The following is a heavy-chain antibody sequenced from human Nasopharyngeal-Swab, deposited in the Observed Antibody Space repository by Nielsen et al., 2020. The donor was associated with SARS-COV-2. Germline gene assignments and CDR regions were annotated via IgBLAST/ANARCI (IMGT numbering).Heavy chain of an antibody. CDR3: ARYFPRPLDFWNHLSVSHLLYYYGMDV. CDR1: GFTFSSYW. D-gene: IGHD3-3*01. Sequence: GGSLRLSCAASGFTFSSYWMHWVRQAPGKGLVWVSRINSDGSSTSYADSVKGRFTISRDNAKNTLYLQMNSLRAEDMAVYYCARYFPRPLDFWNHLSVSHLLYYYGMDVWGQGTTVTVSS. CDR2: INSDGSST. V-gene: IGHV3-74*01. J-gene: IGHJ6*02.